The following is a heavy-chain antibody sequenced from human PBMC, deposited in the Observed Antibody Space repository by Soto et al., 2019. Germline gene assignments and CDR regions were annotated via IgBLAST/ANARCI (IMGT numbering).Heavy chain of an antibody. CDR2: IIPIFGTA. J-gene: IGHJ4*02. Sequence: SVKDSFKASGGTFSSQAMSSVPKAPGQGLEWMGGIIPIFGTANYAQKFQGRVTITADKSTSTAYMELSSLRSEDTAVYYCASSSYGLRPFDYWGQGTLVIVSS. V-gene: IGHV1-69*06. D-gene: IGHD5-18*01. CDR3: ASSSYGLRPFDY. CDR1: GGTFSSQA.